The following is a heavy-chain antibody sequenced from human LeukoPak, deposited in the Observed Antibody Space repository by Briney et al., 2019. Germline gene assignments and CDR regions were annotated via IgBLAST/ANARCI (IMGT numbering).Heavy chain of an antibody. J-gene: IGHJ4*02. V-gene: IGHV3-74*01. CDR2: IRADGSST. Sequence: GGSLRLSCAASGFTFSSYWMHWDRQAPGKGLVWVSRIRADGSSTSYADSVKGRFTISRDNAKNMLYLQMNSLGAEDTAVYYCTRDEWGGIAVAGSQGGYWGQGILVTDSS. D-gene: IGHD6-19*01. CDR1: GFTFSSYW. CDR3: TRDEWGGIAVAGSQGGY.